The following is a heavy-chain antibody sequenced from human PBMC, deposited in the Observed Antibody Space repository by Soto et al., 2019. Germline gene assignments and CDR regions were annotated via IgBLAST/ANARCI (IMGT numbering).Heavy chain of an antibody. CDR1: GYTFPSYG. Sequence: ASVQVSCKASGYTFPSYGISWVRQAPGQGLEWMGWISAYNGNTNNEQKLQGRVTMTTATSPSTAYMELRSLRFDETAVYYCARDSPLKPYYFAYGGQGTLVTVSS. CDR2: ISAYNGNT. CDR3: ARDSPLKPYYFAY. V-gene: IGHV1-18*01. J-gene: IGHJ4*02.